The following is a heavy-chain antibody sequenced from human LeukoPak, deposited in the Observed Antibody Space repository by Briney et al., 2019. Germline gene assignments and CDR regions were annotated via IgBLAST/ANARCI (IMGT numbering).Heavy chain of an antibody. D-gene: IGHD4-11*01. V-gene: IGHV3-30*03. J-gene: IGHJ6*03. CDR2: ISYDGSNK. CDR1: GFTFSSYG. Sequence: PGRSLRLSCAASGFTFSSYGIHWVRQAPGKGLEWVAVISYDGSNKYYADSVKGRFTISRDNSKNTLYLQMNSLRAEDTAVYYCARGGLYSNYAGASDYYYYYYMDVWGKGTTVTVSS. CDR3: ARGGLYSNYAGASDYYYYYYMDV.